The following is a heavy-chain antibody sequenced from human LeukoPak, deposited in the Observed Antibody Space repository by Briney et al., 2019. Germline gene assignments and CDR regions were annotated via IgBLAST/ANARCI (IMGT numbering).Heavy chain of an antibody. CDR1: GYTFTGYY. J-gene: IGHJ4*02. CDR3: ARQPRYSSSWYYFDY. V-gene: IGHV1-2*04. Sequence: GASVKVSCKASGYTFTGYYMHWVRQAPGQGLEWMGWINPNSGGTNYAQKFQGWVTMTRDTSISTAYMELSRLRSDDTAVYYCARQPRYSSSWYYFDYGGQEPRVTVSS. D-gene: IGHD6-13*01. CDR2: INPNSGGT.